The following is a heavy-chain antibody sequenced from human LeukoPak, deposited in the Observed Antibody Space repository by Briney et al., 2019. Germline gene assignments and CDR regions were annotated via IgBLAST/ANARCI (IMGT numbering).Heavy chain of an antibody. CDR1: GYTFTGYY. V-gene: IGHV1-8*02. CDR2: MNPNSGNT. J-gene: IGHJ5*02. D-gene: IGHD3-3*01. Sequence: ASVKVSCKASGYTFTGYYMHWVRQATGQGLEWMGWMNPNSGNTGYAQKFQGRVTMTRNTSISTAYMELSSLRSEDTAVYYCARALRRYYDFWSGYLGVCWFDPWGQGTLVTVSS. CDR3: ARALRRYYDFWSGYLGVCWFDP.